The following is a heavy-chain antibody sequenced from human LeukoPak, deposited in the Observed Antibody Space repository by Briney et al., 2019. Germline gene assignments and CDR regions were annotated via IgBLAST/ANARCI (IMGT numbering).Heavy chain of an antibody. J-gene: IGHJ5*02. CDR2: IYYSGST. Sequence: SETLSLTCTVSGGSISSHYWSWIRQPPGKGLEWIGYIYYSGSTNYNTSLKSRVTISVDTSKNQFSLKLSSVTAADTAVYYCARAYSPRSLDPWGQGTLVTVSS. V-gene: IGHV4-59*11. D-gene: IGHD2-15*01. CDR1: GGSISSHY. CDR3: ARAYSPRSLDP.